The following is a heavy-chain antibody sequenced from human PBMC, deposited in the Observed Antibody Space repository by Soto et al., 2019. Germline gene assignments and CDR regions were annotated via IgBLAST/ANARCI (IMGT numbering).Heavy chain of an antibody. CDR1: GYSISSGYY. Sequence: SKTLSLTCAVSGYSISSGYYWGWIRQPPGKGLEWIGSIYHSGSTYYNPSLKSRVTISVDTSKNQFSLKLSPVTAADTAVYYCARDRITMVRGVNRSYYYGMVVWGQGTTVT. CDR3: ARDRITMVRGVNRSYYYGMVV. CDR2: IYHSGST. V-gene: IGHV4-38-2*02. D-gene: IGHD3-10*01. J-gene: IGHJ6*02.